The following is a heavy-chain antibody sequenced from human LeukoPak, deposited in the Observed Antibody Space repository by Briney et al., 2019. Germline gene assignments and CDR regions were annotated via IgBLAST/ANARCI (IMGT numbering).Heavy chain of an antibody. V-gene: IGHV3-30*18. D-gene: IGHD1-26*01. CDR2: ISYDGGNK. CDR1: GFTFSTYN. J-gene: IGHJ4*02. Sequence: GGSVRLSCAASGFTFSTYNMHWVRQAPDKGLEWVALISYDGGNKYYADSVKGRFTISRDNSKNTLYLQMNSLRVEDTAVYYCAKMGAGGGYWGQGTLVTVS. CDR3: AKMGAGGGY.